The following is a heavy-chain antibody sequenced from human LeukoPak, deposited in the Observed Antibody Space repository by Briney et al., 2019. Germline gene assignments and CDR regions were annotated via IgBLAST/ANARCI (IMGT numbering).Heavy chain of an antibody. CDR3: ARRLGELDY. Sequence: PGRSLRLSCSASGFSLSSYGMHWVRQAPGKGLEWVAVIWYDGSNKFYADSVKGRFTISRDNSKNTLYLQMNSLRAEDTAVYYCARRLGELDYWGRGTLVIVSS. D-gene: IGHD3-16*01. V-gene: IGHV3-33*01. CDR2: IWYDGSNK. J-gene: IGHJ4*02. CDR1: GFSLSSYG.